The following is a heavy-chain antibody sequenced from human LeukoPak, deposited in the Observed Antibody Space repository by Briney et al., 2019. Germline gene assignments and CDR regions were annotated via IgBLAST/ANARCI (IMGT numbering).Heavy chain of an antibody. Sequence: PSETLSLTCAVYGGSFSGYYWSWIRQPPGKGLEWIGEINHSGSTNYNPSLKSRVTISVDTSKNQFSLKLSSVTAADTAVYYCARGPPYYYDSSGYSNWFDPWGQGTLVTVSS. CDR3: ARGPPYYYDSSGYSNWFDP. CDR1: GGSFSGYY. J-gene: IGHJ5*02. CDR2: INHSGST. D-gene: IGHD3-22*01. V-gene: IGHV4-34*01.